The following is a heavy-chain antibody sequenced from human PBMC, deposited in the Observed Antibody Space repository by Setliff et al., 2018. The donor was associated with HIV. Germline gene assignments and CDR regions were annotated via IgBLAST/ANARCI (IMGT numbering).Heavy chain of an antibody. V-gene: IGHV1-18*01. CDR1: GYTFNNYG. D-gene: IGHD5-12*01. CDR2: INTHSGYT. CDR3: AGGKTRLRFFDY. J-gene: IGHJ4*02. Sequence: GASVKVSCKASGYTFNNYGISWVRQAPGQGLEWMGWINTHSGYTNYAQNVQGRVAVTMDTSTSTAYMELRSLKSGDKAGYYCAGGKTRLRFFDYWGQGTIVTVSS.